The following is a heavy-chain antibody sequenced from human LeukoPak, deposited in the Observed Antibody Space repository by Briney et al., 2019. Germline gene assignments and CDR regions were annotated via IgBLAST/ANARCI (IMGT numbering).Heavy chain of an antibody. CDR1: GYTFTGYY. V-gene: IGHV1-2*02. CDR3: ARSGWATDFDF. J-gene: IGHJ4*02. CDR2: INPNNGGT. D-gene: IGHD3-10*01. Sequence: ASVKVSCKASGYTFTGYYMHWVRQAPGQGLEWMGWINPNNGGTKYAQKFQGRVTMTRDMSISTAYMDLSRLRSDDTAVYYCARSGWATDFDFWAQGTLVTVSS.